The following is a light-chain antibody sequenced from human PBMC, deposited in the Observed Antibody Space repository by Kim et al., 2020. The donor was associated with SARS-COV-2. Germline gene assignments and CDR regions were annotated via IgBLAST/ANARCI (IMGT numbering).Light chain of an antibody. J-gene: IGKJ4*01. V-gene: IGKV1-39*01. CDR2: AAS. Sequence: ASAGDRVTITRRASQSISSYLTWYQQKPGQAPKVLIYAASNLQSGVPSRFSGSGSGTDFTLTISSLQPEDFATYYCQQSYNTPLTFGGGTKVDIK. CDR1: QSISSY. CDR3: QQSYNTPLT.